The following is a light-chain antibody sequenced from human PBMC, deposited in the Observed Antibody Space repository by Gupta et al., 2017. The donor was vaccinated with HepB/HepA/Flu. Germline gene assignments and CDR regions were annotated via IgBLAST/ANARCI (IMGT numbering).Light chain of an antibody. Sequence: EIVLTQFPGTLSLAPGERATLSCRASQSVSSSYLAWYQQKPGQAPRLLIYGASSRATGIPDRFSGSGSGTDFTLTIIRLEPEDFAVYYCQQYGSSPLTFGGGTQVEIK. J-gene: IGKJ4*01. CDR3: QQYGSSPLT. CDR2: GAS. CDR1: QSVSSSY. V-gene: IGKV3-20*01.